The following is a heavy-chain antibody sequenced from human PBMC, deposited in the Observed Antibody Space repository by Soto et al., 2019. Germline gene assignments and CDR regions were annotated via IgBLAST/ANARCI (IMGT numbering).Heavy chain of an antibody. Sequence: GGSLRLSCAASGFTFSSYAMSWVRQAPGKGLEWVSAISGSGGSTYYADSVKGRFTISRDNSKNTLYLQMNSLGAEDTAVYYCAKAPLGRGSSGWLSDYWGQGTLVTVSS. CDR1: GFTFSSYA. V-gene: IGHV3-23*01. CDR2: ISGSGGST. J-gene: IGHJ4*02. D-gene: IGHD6-19*01. CDR3: AKAPLGRGSSGWLSDY.